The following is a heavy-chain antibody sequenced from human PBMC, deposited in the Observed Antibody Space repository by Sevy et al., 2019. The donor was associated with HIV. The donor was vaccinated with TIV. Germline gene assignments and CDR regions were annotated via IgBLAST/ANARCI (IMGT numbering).Heavy chain of an antibody. J-gene: IGHJ4*02. CDR3: AGGGFFSPGYYSDY. CDR1: TYSFTAYY. V-gene: IGHV1-2*02. CDR2: INPNAGGSGGT. Sequence: ASVKVSCKTSTYSFTAYYIHWVRQAPGQGLEWMGWINPNAGGSGGTNYAQNFQGRVTMTSDASINTAYMELTRLRSDDTAVYYCAGGGFFSPGYYSDYWGQGTLVTVSS.